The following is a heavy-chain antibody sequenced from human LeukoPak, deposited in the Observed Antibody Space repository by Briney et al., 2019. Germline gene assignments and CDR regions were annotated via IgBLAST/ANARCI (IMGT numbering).Heavy chain of an antibody. CDR3: AKDFTYYHDSSGYTFDY. Sequence: GGSLRLSCAASGFTFEHYAMHWVRHAPGKGLEWVSGLSWNSDSAGYADSVKGRFTISRDNAKKSLYLQMNSLRAEDTALYFCAKDFTYYHDSSGYTFDYWGQGTLVTVSS. J-gene: IGHJ4*02. V-gene: IGHV3-9*01. D-gene: IGHD3-22*01. CDR2: LSWNSDSA. CDR1: GFTFEHYA.